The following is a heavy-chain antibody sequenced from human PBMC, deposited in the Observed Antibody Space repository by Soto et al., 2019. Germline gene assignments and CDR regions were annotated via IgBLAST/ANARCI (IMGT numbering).Heavy chain of an antibody. D-gene: IGHD2-15*01. CDR2: VSVPSGDT. CDR3: ARTCRSGGSCYIEY. J-gene: IGHJ4*02. V-gene: IGHV1-18*01. Sequence: GASVKVSCKASGYSFSSFGISWVRQAPGQGLEWVGWVSVPSGDTSSAQNFQGRVTVTTDTSTSTAYMEVGSLRSDDTAVYYCARTCRSGGSCYIEYWGEGTLVTVS. CDR1: GYSFSSFG.